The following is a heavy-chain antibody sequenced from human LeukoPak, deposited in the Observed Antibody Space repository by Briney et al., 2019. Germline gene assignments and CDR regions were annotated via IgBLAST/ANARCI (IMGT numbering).Heavy chain of an antibody. D-gene: IGHD4-17*01. CDR2: IYTSGST. CDR1: GGSISSYY. Sequence: SETLSLTCTVSGGSISSYYWSWIRQPPGKGLEGIGYIYTSGSTNYNPSLKSRVTISVDTSKNQFSLKLSPVTAADTAVYYCARTPPDYGDYAWFDPWGQGTLVTVSS. CDR3: ARTPPDYGDYAWFDP. J-gene: IGHJ5*02. V-gene: IGHV4-4*09.